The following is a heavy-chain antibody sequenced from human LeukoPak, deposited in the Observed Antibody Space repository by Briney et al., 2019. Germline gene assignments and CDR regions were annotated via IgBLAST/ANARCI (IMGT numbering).Heavy chain of an antibody. Sequence: PGGSLRLSCAASGFTFSSSAMTWVRQAPGKGLEWVSSISGSGGSTYYADSVKGRFTISRDNSKNTMYLQMNSLRAEDTAVHYCAKAIGMVVVVGDPFDYWGQGTLVTVSS. CDR1: GFTFSSSA. J-gene: IGHJ4*02. CDR2: ISGSGGST. D-gene: IGHD3-22*01. V-gene: IGHV3-23*01. CDR3: AKAIGMVVVVGDPFDY.